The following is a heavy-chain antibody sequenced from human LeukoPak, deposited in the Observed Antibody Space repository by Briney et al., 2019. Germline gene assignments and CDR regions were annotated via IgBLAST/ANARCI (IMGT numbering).Heavy chain of an antibody. J-gene: IGHJ6*03. Sequence: PSETLSLTCAVYGGSFSGYYWSWIRQPPGKGLEWIGEINHSGSTNYNPSLKSRVTISVDTSKNQFSLKLSSVTAADTAVYYCARHDYCSGGSCYRYYYMDVWGKGTTVTVSS. CDR2: INHSGST. CDR3: ARHDYCSGGSCYRYYYMDV. D-gene: IGHD2-15*01. CDR1: GGSFSGYY. V-gene: IGHV4-34*01.